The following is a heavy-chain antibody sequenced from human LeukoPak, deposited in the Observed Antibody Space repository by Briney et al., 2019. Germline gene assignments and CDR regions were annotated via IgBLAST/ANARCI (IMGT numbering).Heavy chain of an antibody. V-gene: IGHV1-69*06. Sequence: SVKVSCKASGGTFSSYAISWVRQAPGQGLEWMGGIIPIFGTANYAQKFQGRVTITADKSTSTAYMELSSLRSEDTAVYYCASVPWSGGSAAMLLNYFAYWGQGTLVTVSS. J-gene: IGHJ4*02. D-gene: IGHD2-2*01. CDR1: GGTFSSYA. CDR2: IIPIFGTA. CDR3: ASVPWSGGSAAMLLNYFAY.